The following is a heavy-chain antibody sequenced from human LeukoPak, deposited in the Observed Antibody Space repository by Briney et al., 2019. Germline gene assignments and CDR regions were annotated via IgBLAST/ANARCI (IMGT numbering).Heavy chain of an antibody. Sequence: SGGSLRLSCVASGFTFSTYSMNWVRQAPGKGLEWVSSISSSSSYIYYADSVKGRFTISRDNAKNSLYLQMNSLRAEDTAVYYCARFPRLSNWFDPWGQGTLVTVSS. CDR1: GFTFSTYS. J-gene: IGHJ5*02. V-gene: IGHV3-21*01. CDR2: ISSSSSYI. CDR3: ARFPRLSNWFDP.